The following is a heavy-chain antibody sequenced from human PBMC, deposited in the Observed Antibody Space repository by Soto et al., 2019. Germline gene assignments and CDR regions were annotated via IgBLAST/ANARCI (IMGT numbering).Heavy chain of an antibody. V-gene: IGHV3-30-3*01. CDR3: ARDPRSGGTGYYFDY. Sequence: GGSLRLSCAASGFTFSSYAMHWVRQAPGKGLEWVAVISYDGSNKYYADSVKGRFTISRDNSKNTLYLQMNSLRAEDTAVYYCARDPRSGGTGYYFDYWGQGTLVTVSS. J-gene: IGHJ4*02. CDR1: GFTFSSYA. D-gene: IGHD2-15*01. CDR2: ISYDGSNK.